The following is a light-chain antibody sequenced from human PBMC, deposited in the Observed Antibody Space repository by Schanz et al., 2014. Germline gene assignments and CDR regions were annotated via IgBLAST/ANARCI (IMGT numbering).Light chain of an antibody. J-gene: IGKJ2*01. CDR3: QQSYITPF. CDR1: QSVSSSY. V-gene: IGKV3-20*01. Sequence: EIVLTQSPGTLSLSPGERATLSCRASQSVSSSYLAWYQQKAGQAPRLLIYGASTRATGIPARFSGSGSGTEFTLTISSLQPTDFATYYCQQSYITPFFGQGTKLEIK. CDR2: GAS.